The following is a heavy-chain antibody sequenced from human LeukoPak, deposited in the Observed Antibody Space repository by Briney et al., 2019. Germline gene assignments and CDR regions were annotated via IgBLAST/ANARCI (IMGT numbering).Heavy chain of an antibody. D-gene: IGHD5-18*01. V-gene: IGHV4-31*03. CDR1: GGSISSGGYS. J-gene: IGHJ4*02. Sequence: PSETLSLTCTVSGGSISSGGYSWSWIRQHPGKGLEWIGYIYYSGSTYYNPSLKSRVTISVDTSKNQFSLKLSSVTAADTAVYYCASTAMVMRIFDHWGQGTLVTVSS. CDR2: IYYSGST. CDR3: ASTAMVMRIFDH.